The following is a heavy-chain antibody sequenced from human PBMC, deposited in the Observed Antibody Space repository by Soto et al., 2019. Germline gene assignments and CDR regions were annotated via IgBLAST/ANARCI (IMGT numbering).Heavy chain of an antibody. CDR1: GGTFTTYA. CDR2: TTPTFGTT. D-gene: IGHD5-12*01. Sequence: QVQLVQSGAEVKKPGSSVKVSCKASGGTFTTYAITGLRQAPGQGLRGWGGTTPTFGTTNYAQKFQGRVTITADESTNTAYMELRSLRSEDTAVYYCARNKPEMATRGGPDDAFDIWGQGTMVTVSS. CDR3: ARNKPEMATRGGPDDAFDI. V-gene: IGHV1-69*12. J-gene: IGHJ3*02.